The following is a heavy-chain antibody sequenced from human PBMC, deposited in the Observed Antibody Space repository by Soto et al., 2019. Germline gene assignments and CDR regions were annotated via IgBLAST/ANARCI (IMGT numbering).Heavy chain of an antibody. J-gene: IGHJ4*02. D-gene: IGHD6-13*01. CDR1: GGSISSSNW. CDR2: IYHSGST. CDR3: ASDLEQLRYFDY. Sequence: SETLSLTCAVSGGSISSSNWWSWVRQPPGKGLEWIGEIYHSGSTNYNPSLKSRVTISVDKSKNQFSLKLSSVTAADTAVYYCASDLEQLRYFDYWGQGTLVTVSS. V-gene: IGHV4-4*02.